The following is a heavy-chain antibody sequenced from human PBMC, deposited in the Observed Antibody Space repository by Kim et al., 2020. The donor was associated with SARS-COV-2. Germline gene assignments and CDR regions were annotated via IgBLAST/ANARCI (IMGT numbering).Heavy chain of an antibody. D-gene: IGHD6-13*01. J-gene: IGHJ4*02. Sequence: AQTFQGRVTITADKSTSTAYMELGSRRSEDTAVYYCARLRASAAAGTLDYWGQGTLVTVSS. V-gene: IGHV1-69*02. CDR3: ARLRASAAAGTLDY.